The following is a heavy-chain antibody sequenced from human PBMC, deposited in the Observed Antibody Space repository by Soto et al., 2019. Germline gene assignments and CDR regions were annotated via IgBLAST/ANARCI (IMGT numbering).Heavy chain of an antibody. CDR1: GFTFSSYS. CDR3: ARNRRGGGYYFDY. CDR2: ISWNSGSI. V-gene: IGHV3-20*04. J-gene: IGHJ4*02. Sequence: GGSLRLSCAASGFTFSSYSMNWVRQAPGKGLGWVSGISWNSGSIGYADSVKGRFTISRDNAKNSLYLQMNSLRAEDTAFYYCARNRRGGGYYFDYWGQGALVTVSS.